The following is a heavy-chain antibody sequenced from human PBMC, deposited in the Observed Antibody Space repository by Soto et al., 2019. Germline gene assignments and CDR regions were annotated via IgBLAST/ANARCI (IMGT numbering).Heavy chain of an antibody. Sequence: PGGSLRLSCAASGFTFSSYGMHWVRQAPGKGLEWVAVISYDGSNKYYADSVKGRFTISRDNSKNTLYLQMNSLRAEDTAVYYCAKGTYYYDSSGVAHYYGMDVWGQGTTVTVSS. CDR3: AKGTYYYDSSGVAHYYGMDV. D-gene: IGHD3-22*01. V-gene: IGHV3-30*18. J-gene: IGHJ6*02. CDR2: ISYDGSNK. CDR1: GFTFSSYG.